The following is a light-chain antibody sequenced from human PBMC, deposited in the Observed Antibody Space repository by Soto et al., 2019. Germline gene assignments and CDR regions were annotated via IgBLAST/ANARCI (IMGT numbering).Light chain of an antibody. CDR3: QQYGSSPWT. CDR2: GAS. J-gene: IGKJ1*01. Sequence: EIVMTQSPATLSVSPGERATLSCRASQSVSKNLAWYQHKPGQAPRLLIYGASTRATGIPARFSGSGSGTDFTLTISRLEPEDFAVYYCQQYGSSPWTFGQGTKVDNK. V-gene: IGKV3-15*01. CDR1: QSVSKN.